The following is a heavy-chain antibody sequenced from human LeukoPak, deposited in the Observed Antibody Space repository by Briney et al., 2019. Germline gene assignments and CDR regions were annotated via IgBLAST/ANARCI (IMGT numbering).Heavy chain of an antibody. D-gene: IGHD3-9*01. CDR1: GFTYDDYA. V-gene: IGHV3-43*02. J-gene: IGHJ4*02. Sequence: GGSLRLSCAASGFTYDDYAMHWVRHARAKGLGCVFLLSGDGGSTYYADSVKGRYTTSRDNSKNYLYLQMNNLRTEDTVLYYCAKVGILTGYWTFDYWGQGTLVTVSS. CDR3: AKVGILTGYWTFDY. CDR2: LSGDGGST.